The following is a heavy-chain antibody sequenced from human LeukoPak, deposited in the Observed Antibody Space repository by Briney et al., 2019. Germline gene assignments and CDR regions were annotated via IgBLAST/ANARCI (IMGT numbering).Heavy chain of an antibody. CDR1: GGSISSGSYY. J-gene: IGHJ4*02. D-gene: IGHD6-13*01. CDR3: ARQVAAAGRIHDY. Sequence: SETLSLTCTVSGGSISSGSYYWTWIRQPAGKGLELIGRIYTSGSTNYNPSLKSRVTISVDTSKNQFSLKLSSVTAADTALYYCARQVAAAGRIHDYWGQGTLVTVSS. V-gene: IGHV4-61*02. CDR2: IYTSGST.